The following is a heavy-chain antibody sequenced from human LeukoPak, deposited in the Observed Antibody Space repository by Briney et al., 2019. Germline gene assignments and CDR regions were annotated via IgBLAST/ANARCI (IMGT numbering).Heavy chain of an antibody. J-gene: IGHJ4*02. CDR2: IYYSGST. Sequence: SETLSLACTVSGGSISSGGYYWSWIRQHPGKGLEWIGYIYYSGSTYYNPSLKSRVTISVDTSKNQFSLKLSSVTAADTAVYYCARESVYSSSRFFDYWGQGTLATVSS. CDR1: GGSISSGGYY. CDR3: ARESVYSSSRFFDY. V-gene: IGHV4-31*03. D-gene: IGHD6-13*01.